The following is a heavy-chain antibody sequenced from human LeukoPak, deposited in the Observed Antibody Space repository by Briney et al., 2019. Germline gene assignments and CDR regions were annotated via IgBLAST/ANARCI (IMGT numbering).Heavy chain of an antibody. CDR3: SRGSLDF. Sequence: SWFRQTPGKGLDWVSFITNKGSGGTTHYAASVKGRFTISRDDSKSIAYLQMNTLKTEDTAVYYCSRGSLDFGGRGTLVTVSS. CDR2: ITNKGSGGTT. V-gene: IGHV3-49*03. J-gene: IGHJ4*02. D-gene: IGHD1-26*01.